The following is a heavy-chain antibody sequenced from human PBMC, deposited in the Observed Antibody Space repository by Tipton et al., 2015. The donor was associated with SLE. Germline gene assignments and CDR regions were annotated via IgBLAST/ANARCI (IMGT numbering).Heavy chain of an antibody. J-gene: IGHJ3*02. D-gene: IGHD2-2*01. Sequence: LRLSCAASGFTFSSYGMHWVRQAPGKGLEWIGEINHSGSTNYNPSLKSRVTISVDTSKNQFSLKLSSVTAADTAVYYCARQVGRYCSSTSCPKGAFDIWGQGTMVTVSS. CDR3: ARQVGRYCSSTSCPKGAFDI. V-gene: IGHV4-34*01. CDR1: GFTFSSYG. CDR2: INHSGST.